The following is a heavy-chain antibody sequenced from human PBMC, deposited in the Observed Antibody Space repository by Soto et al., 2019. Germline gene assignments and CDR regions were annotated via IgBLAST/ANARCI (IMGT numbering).Heavy chain of an antibody. V-gene: IGHV5-51*03. J-gene: IGHJ3*02. CDR1: GYSFTSYW. Sequence: VQLVQSGAEAKKPGESLKISCKGSGYSFTSYWIGWVRQMPGKGLEWMGIIYPGDSDTRYSPSFQGQVTISADKSIRTAYLQWGSMKALDSAMYYCARPAHGHHYYDSSGQSGSAFDMWGQWRMV. CDR3: ARPAHGHHYYDSSGQSGSAFDM. CDR2: IYPGDSDT. D-gene: IGHD3-22*01.